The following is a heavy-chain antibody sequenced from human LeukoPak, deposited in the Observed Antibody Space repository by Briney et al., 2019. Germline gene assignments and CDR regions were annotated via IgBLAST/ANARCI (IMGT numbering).Heavy chain of an antibody. CDR3: ANRDTMGWFDP. CDR2: ISGSCGST. D-gene: IGHD3-10*01. V-gene: IGHV3-23*01. Sequence: GGSLRLSCAASGFTFSGYAMSWVRQAPGKGLEWVSAISGSCGSTYYADSVKGRFTISRDNSKNTLYLQMNSLRAEDTAVYYCANRDTMGWFDPWGQGTLVTVSS. J-gene: IGHJ5*02. CDR1: GFTFSGYA.